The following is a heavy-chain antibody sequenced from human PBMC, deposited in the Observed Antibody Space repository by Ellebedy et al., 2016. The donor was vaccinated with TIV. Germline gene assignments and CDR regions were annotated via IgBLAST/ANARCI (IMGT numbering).Heavy chain of an antibody. V-gene: IGHV3-30-3*01. J-gene: IGHJ4*02. Sequence: GESLKISCAASGFTFGTYAMHWVRQAPGRGLEWVAVIMYDGSDTYYADSVKDRFTISRDNSKNTLSLQMNSLRAEDTAVYYCVRDLHWSYFDWGQGTLVTVSS. CDR2: IMYDGSDT. CDR3: VRDLHWSYFD. CDR1: GFTFGTYA. D-gene: IGHD1-26*01.